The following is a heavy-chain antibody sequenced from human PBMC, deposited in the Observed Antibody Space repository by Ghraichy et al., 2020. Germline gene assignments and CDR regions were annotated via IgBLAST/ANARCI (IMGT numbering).Heavy chain of an antibody. V-gene: IGHV4-30-4*07. Sequence: SETLSLTCALPGGSISSGGYSWSWIRQPPGKGLEWIGYIYYSGSTYYNPSLKSRVTISVDTSKNQFSLKLSSVTAADTAVYYCARVDGEQQLVYWFDPWGQGTLVTVSS. D-gene: IGHD6-13*01. CDR2: IYYSGST. J-gene: IGHJ5*02. CDR3: ARVDGEQQLVYWFDP. CDR1: GGSISSGGYS.